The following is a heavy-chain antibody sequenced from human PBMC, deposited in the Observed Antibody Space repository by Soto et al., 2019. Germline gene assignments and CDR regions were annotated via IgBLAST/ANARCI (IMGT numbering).Heavy chain of an antibody. J-gene: IGHJ4*02. CDR1: GFTFSSYA. CDR3: AKDAPPKQQLDGRIDS. CDR2: ISYDGSNK. Sequence: PWGSLRLSCAASGFTFSSYAMHWVRQAPGKGLEWVAVISYDGSNKYYADSVKGRFTISRDNSRNTLYLQMNSLRPEDTAVYYCAKDAPPKQQLDGRIDSWGQGTLVTVSP. V-gene: IGHV3-30-3*01. D-gene: IGHD6-13*01.